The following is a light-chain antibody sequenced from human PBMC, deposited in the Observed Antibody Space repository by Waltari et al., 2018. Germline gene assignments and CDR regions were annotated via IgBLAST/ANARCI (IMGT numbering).Light chain of an antibody. CDR2: EVS. CDR3: MQSIQLPLT. CDR1: QSLLHSSGKTF. J-gene: IGKJ4*01. Sequence: DIVMTQTPLSLSVTPGQSASISCKSSQSLLHSSGKTFLFWYMQKPGQPPQLLINEVSNRFSGVSDRFSGSGSGTDFTPTISRVEAEDVGVYHCMQSIQLPLTFGGGTKLEIE. V-gene: IGKV2D-29*01.